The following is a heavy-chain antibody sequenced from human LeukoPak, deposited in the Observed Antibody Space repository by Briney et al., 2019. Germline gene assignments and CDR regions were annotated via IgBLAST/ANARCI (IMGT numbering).Heavy chain of an antibody. Sequence: GGSLRLSCAASGFTVSGDYMNWVRQAPGKGLEWVSAIYSGGSTYYADSVKGRFTISRDNSKNTLYLQMNSLRAEDTAVYYCARGVDEGAFDIWGQGTMVTVSS. CDR2: IYSGGST. V-gene: IGHV3-53*01. CDR1: GFTVSGDY. J-gene: IGHJ3*02. CDR3: ARGVDEGAFDI.